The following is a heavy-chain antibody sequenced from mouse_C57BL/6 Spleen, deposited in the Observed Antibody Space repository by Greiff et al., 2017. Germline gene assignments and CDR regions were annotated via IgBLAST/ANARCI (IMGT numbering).Heavy chain of an antibody. V-gene: IGHV7-3*01. CDR1: GFTFTDYY. Sequence: EVKVVESGGGLVQPGGSLSLSCAASGFTFTDYYMSWVRQPPGKALEWLGFIRNKANGYTTEYSASVKGRFTISRDNSQSILYLQMNALRAEDSATYYCARYGVVAYYWYFDVWGTGTTVTVSS. CDR2: IRNKANGYTT. J-gene: IGHJ1*03. D-gene: IGHD1-1*01. CDR3: ARYGVVAYYWYFDV.